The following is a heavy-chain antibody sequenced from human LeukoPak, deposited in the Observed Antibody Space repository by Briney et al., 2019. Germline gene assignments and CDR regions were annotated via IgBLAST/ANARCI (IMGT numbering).Heavy chain of an antibody. CDR1: GFTFSSYS. CDR3: ARPSLRTTVGPYYYMDV. D-gene: IGHD4-23*01. J-gene: IGHJ6*03. Sequence: GGSLRLSCAASGFTFSSYSMNWVRQAPGKGLEWVSSISSSSSYIYYADSVKGRFTISRDNAKNSLYLQMNSLRAEDTAVYYCARPSLRTTVGPYYYMDVWGKGTTVTVSS. CDR2: ISSSSSYI. V-gene: IGHV3-21*01.